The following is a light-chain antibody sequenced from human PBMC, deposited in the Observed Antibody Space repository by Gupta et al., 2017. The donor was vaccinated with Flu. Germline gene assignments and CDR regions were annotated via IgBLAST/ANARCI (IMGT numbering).Light chain of an antibody. J-gene: IGLJ3*02. V-gene: IGLV3-21*02. Sequence: SYVLTQPPSVSVAPGQTATITCAEDNVGGKSVHWYQQKPGQAPILVVYDDTHRPSGVPERFSGSNSGNTATLIISRVGAGDEADYYCQPWNGYSGHPVFGGGTKLIVL. CDR3: QPWNGYSGHPV. CDR1: NVGGKS. CDR2: DDT.